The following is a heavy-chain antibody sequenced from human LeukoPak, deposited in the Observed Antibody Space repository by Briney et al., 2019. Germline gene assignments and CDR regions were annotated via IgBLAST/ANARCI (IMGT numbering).Heavy chain of an antibody. J-gene: IGHJ6*02. Sequence: GGSLRLSCAASGFTFSSYEMNWVRQAPGQGLEWVSYISSSGSTIYYADSVKGRFTISRDNAKNSLYLQMNSLRAEDTAVYYCARDLYSSGWYEYYYGMDVWGQGTTVTVSS. CDR3: ARDLYSSGWYEYYYGMDV. V-gene: IGHV3-48*03. CDR2: ISSSGSTI. CDR1: GFTFSSYE. D-gene: IGHD6-19*01.